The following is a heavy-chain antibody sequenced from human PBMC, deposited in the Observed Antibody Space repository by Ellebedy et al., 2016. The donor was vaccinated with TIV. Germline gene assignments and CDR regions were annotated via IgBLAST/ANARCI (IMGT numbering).Heavy chain of an antibody. CDR2: ISSSSSYI. J-gene: IGHJ4*02. Sequence: GGSLRLSXAASGFTFSSYDMHWVRQAPGKGLEWVSSISSSSSYIYYADSVKGRFTISRDNAKNSLYLQMNSLRAEDTAVYYCATILGDSSGYYSKTRSFDYWGQGTLVTVSS. CDR3: ATILGDSSGYYSKTRSFDY. CDR1: GFTFSSYD. V-gene: IGHV3-21*01. D-gene: IGHD3-22*01.